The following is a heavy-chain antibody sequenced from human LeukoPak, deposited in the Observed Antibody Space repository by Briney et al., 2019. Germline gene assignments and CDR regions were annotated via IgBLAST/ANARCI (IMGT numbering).Heavy chain of an antibody. J-gene: IGHJ4*02. CDR2: IYSGGTT. V-gene: IGHV3-53*01. CDR1: GFTVSSNY. CDR3: ARGYCSGGSCFDAPFDY. D-gene: IGHD2-15*01. Sequence: GGSLRLSCAASGFTVSSNYMSWVRQAPGKGLEWVSVIYSGGTTYYADSVKGRFTISRDNSKNTLYLQMNSLRAEDMAVYYCARGYCSGGSCFDAPFDYWGQGTLVTVSS.